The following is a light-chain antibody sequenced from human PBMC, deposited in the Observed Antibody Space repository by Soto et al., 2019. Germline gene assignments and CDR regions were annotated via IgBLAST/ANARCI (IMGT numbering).Light chain of an antibody. J-gene: IGKJ4*01. CDR1: QSVRSNY. CDR2: GAS. Sequence: EIVLTQSPGTLSLSSGERATLSCRASQSVRSNYLAWYQQKPGQAPRLLIYGASSRATGIPDRFGGSGSGKGFHIPIRRLGAGDFGVYYCPQYGSSPLTFGGGTKVEIK. CDR3: PQYGSSPLT. V-gene: IGKV3-20*01.